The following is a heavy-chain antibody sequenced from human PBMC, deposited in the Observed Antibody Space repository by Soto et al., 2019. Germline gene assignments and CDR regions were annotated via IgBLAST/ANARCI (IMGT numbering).Heavy chain of an antibody. CDR2: IHWNNGAT. CDR3: TEDILPGGADV. D-gene: IGHD3-16*01. V-gene: IGHV3-9*02. CDR1: AFSSHHHA. Sequence: GGSLRLSCVASAFSSHHHAIHWVRQGPGKGPEWVSGIHWNNGATGYADSVKGRFTIFKGNVKNSVYLQMNSLRTDDTAFYYCTEDILPGGADVWGQGTTVTVSS. J-gene: IGHJ6*02.